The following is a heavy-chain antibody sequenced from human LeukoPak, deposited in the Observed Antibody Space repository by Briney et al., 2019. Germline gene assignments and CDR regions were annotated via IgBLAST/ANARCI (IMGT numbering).Heavy chain of an antibody. CDR3: ARGQDYDFWSGYYTETKAVFDY. D-gene: IGHD3-3*01. Sequence: APVKVSCKASGYTFTSYDINWVRQATGQGLEWMGWMNPNSGNTGYAQKFQGRVTMTRNTSISTAYMELSSLRSEDTAVYYCARGQDYDFWSGYYTETKAVFDYWGQGTLVTVSS. J-gene: IGHJ4*02. CDR2: MNPNSGNT. V-gene: IGHV1-8*01. CDR1: GYTFTSYD.